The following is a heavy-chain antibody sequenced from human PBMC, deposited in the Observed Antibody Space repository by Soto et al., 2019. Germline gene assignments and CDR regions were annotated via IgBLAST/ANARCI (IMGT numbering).Heavy chain of an antibody. CDR3: AREAPAASDAFDV. CDR1: GGSINRGGYY. J-gene: IGHJ3*01. CDR2: IYYNGNT. V-gene: IGHV4-31*03. D-gene: IGHD2-2*01. Sequence: QVQLQESGPGLVKPSQTLSLTCTVSGGSINRGGYYWSWIRQHPGKGLEWIGFIYYNGNTHYNPSLKSRVTISIDTSVNQFSLTLTSVTAADTAVYFCAREAPAASDAFDVWGQVTMVTVSS.